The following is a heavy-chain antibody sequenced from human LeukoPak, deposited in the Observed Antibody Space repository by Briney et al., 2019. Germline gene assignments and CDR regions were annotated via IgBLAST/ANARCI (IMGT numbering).Heavy chain of an antibody. J-gene: IGHJ6*02. D-gene: IGHD6-19*01. CDR1: GGSISNYY. CDR2: IYSSGTT. CDR3: ARVSPIAVAGSSYYYAMDV. Sequence: SETLSLTCSVSGGSISNYYWTWIRQPAGKGLEWIGRIYSSGTTTYNPSLKSRVAMSVDTSRNQFSLKLSSVAAADTAVYYCARVSPIAVAGSSYYYAMDVWGQGTTVTVSS. V-gene: IGHV4-4*07.